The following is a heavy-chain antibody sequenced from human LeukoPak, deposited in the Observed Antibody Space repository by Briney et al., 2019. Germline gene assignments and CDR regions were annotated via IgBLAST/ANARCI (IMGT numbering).Heavy chain of an antibody. D-gene: IGHD3-10*01. CDR2: ISYDGSTK. Sequence: GRSLRLSCAASGFTFSSFPVHWVRQAPGKGLEWVAAISYDGSTKYYADSMKGRFTISRDNSKNTLYLQMNSLRAEDTAVYYCARDSLSSNYKMGFDYWGQGTLVTVSS. J-gene: IGHJ4*02. CDR1: GFTFSSFP. V-gene: IGHV3-30-3*01. CDR3: ARDSLSSNYKMGFDY.